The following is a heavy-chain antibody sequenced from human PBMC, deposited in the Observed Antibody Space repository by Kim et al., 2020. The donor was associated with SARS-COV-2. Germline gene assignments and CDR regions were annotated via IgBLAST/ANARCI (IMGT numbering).Heavy chain of an antibody. V-gene: IGHV3-11*06. D-gene: IGHD3-3*01. J-gene: IGHJ6*02. CDR3: ARHHGDFHLDGMDV. Sequence: AHYVTGRFTISRDNAKNSLYLQMNSLRAADTAVYYCARHHGDFHLDGMDVWGQGTTVTVSS.